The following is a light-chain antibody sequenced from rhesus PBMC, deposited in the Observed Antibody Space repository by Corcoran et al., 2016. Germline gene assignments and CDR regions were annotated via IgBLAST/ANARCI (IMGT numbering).Light chain of an antibody. V-gene: IGKV4-1*01. CDR3: QQYYSTPLT. Sequence: DIVMTQSPDSLAVSLGERVTINCKSSQSLLYSSNNKNYLTWYQQKPGQAPKLLIYWESTRESGVPNRFSGSGSGTDFTLTISGLQAEDVAVYYCQQYYSTPLTFGGGTKVEIK. CDR1: QSLLYSSNNKNY. J-gene: IGKJ4*01. CDR2: WES.